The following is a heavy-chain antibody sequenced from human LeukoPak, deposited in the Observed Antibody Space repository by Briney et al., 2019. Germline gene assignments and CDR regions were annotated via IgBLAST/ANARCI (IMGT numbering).Heavy chain of an antibody. J-gene: IGHJ4*02. D-gene: IGHD5-24*01. Sequence: SETLSLTRAVYGGSFSGYYWSWIRQPPGKGLEWIGEINHSGSTNYNPSLKSRVTITVDTSKNQFSLKLSSVTAADTAVYYCARGRDGYKRFDYWGQGTLVTVSS. CDR1: GGSFSGYY. V-gene: IGHV4-34*01. CDR3: ARGRDGYKRFDY. CDR2: INHSGST.